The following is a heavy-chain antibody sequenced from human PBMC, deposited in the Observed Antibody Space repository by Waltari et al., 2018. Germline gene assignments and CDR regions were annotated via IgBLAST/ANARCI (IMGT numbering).Heavy chain of an antibody. CDR1: GGSFSGYY. J-gene: IGHJ4*02. CDR3: ARGLLWFRELWRH. Sequence: QVQLQQWGAGLLKRSETLSLTCAVYGGSFSGYYWSWIRQHPGKGLGVIGEIRHSRSTNDNPSLKSRVNISVDTSKNQYSLKLSYVTAADTAMYYCARGLLWFRELWRHWGQGTLLPVFS. CDR2: IRHSRST. V-gene: IGHV4-34*01. D-gene: IGHD3-10*01.